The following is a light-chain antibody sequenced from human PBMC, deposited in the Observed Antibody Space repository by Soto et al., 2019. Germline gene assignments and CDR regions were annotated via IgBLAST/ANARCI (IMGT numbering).Light chain of an antibody. CDR2: AAS. CDR3: QQLNTYPET. J-gene: IGKJ1*01. Sequence: DIQLTHCPSCLSSSLLYRVAITCRASQGISSYLAWYQQKPGKAPKLLIYAASTLQSGVPSRFSGSGSGTEFTLTISSLQPEDFATYYCQQLNTYPETFGQGTKVDIK. V-gene: IGKV1-9*01. CDR1: QGISSY.